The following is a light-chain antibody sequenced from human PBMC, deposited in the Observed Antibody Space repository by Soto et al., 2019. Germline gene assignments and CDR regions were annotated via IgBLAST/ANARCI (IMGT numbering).Light chain of an antibody. V-gene: IGLV2-14*01. CDR3: NSYTTSSTYV. Sequence: SVLTQPASVSGSPGQPITISCTGTSSDVGGYNYVSWYQQHPGKAPKVMIYDVSNRPSGVSNRFSGSKSGNTASLTFSGLQAEDEADYYCNSYTTSSTYVFGTGTKVTVL. CDR2: DVS. J-gene: IGLJ1*01. CDR1: SSDVGGYNY.